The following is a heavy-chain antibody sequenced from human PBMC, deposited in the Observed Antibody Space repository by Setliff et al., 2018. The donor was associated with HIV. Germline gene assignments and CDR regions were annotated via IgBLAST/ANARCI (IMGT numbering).Heavy chain of an antibody. Sequence: SETLSLTCTVSGGSISNSGYYWGWIRQPPGKGLEWIASIYYSGNTFYNPSLKSRVTISVDTSKNQFSLKLSSVTAADTAVYYCARDDTVGEAGYYGIDVWGPGTTVTVSS. CDR1: GGSISNSGYY. V-gene: IGHV4-39*07. CDR2: IYYSGNT. J-gene: IGHJ6*02. D-gene: IGHD1-26*01. CDR3: ARDDTVGEAGYYGIDV.